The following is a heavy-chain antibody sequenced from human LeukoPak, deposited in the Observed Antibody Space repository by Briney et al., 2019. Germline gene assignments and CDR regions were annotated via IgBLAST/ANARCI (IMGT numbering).Heavy chain of an antibody. V-gene: IGHV3-74*01. Sequence: GGSLRLSCAASGFTFSSYWMHWVRQAPGKGLVWVSRINSDGSTTSYADPVKGRFTISRDNAKNSLYLQMNSLRAEDTAVYYCASYLVGAKRSFDYWGQGTLVTVSS. J-gene: IGHJ4*02. CDR3: ASYLVGAKRSFDY. CDR1: GFTFSSYW. D-gene: IGHD1-26*01. CDR2: INSDGSTT.